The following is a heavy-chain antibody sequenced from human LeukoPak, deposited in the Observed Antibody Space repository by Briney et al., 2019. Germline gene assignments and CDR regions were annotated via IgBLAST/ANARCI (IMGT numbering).Heavy chain of an antibody. Sequence: NPGGSLRLSCAASGFTFSSYSMNWVRQAPGKGLEWVSSISSSSSYIYYADSVKGRFTISRDNAKNSLYLQMNSLRAEDTAVYYCARDLGYYDSSGYYRYYFDYWGQGTLVTVSS. CDR2: ISSSSSYI. CDR1: GFTFSSYS. CDR3: ARDLGYYDSSGYYRYYFDY. V-gene: IGHV3-21*01. D-gene: IGHD3-22*01. J-gene: IGHJ4*02.